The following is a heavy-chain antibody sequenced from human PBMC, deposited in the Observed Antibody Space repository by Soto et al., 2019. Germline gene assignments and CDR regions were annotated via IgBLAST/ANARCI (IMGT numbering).Heavy chain of an antibody. CDR1: GFTFTSYA. J-gene: IGHJ4*02. CDR3: AKAAAIAAAGWAYFDY. D-gene: IGHD6-13*01. Sequence: EVQLLESGGGLVQPGGSLRLSCAASGFTFTSYAMSWVRQAAGKGLEWVSAISGSGGRTYYADSVKGRFTISRDNSKNTMYLQMDSLRAEDTAVYYCAKAAAIAAAGWAYFDYWGQGTLVTVSS. V-gene: IGHV3-23*01. CDR2: ISGSGGRT.